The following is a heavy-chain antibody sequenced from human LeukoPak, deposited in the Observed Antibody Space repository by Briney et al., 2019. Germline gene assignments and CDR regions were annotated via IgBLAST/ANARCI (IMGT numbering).Heavy chain of an antibody. D-gene: IGHD6-6*01. CDR3: ARAEYSSSSGLDY. Sequence: SETLSLTCTVSGGSISSGGYYWSWIRQHPGKGLEWIGYIYCSGSTYYNPSLKSRVTISVDTSKNQFSLKLSSVTAADTAVYYCARAEYSSSSGLDYWGQGTLVTVSS. CDR1: GGSISSGGYY. V-gene: IGHV4-31*03. CDR2: IYCSGST. J-gene: IGHJ4*02.